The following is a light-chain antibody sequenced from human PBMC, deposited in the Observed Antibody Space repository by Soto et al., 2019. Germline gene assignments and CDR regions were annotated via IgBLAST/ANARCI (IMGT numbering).Light chain of an antibody. CDR1: QRVSSN. Sequence: IRMTQSPVTLSVAPGERATLSCRASQRVSSNVAWFQQKPGQAPRLLIYGASTRAIGTPAKFSGSGSGTEFTLTIGGLQSEDFAVYYCEQYHNWSRTFGKGPKVDIK. CDR2: GAS. J-gene: IGKJ1*01. V-gene: IGKV3-15*01. CDR3: EQYHNWSRT.